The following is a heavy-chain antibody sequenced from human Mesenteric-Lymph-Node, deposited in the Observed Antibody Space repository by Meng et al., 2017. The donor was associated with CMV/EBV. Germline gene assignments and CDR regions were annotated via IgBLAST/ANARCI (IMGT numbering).Heavy chain of an antibody. CDR1: GFSFDDYA. CDR2: ISSNSGSI. D-gene: IGHD3-16*01. CDR3: ARGGSFDY. V-gene: IGHV3-9*03. Sequence: LSLTCAASGFSFDDYAMHWVRQAPGRGLEWVSGISSNSGSIVYADSVKGRFTISRDNAKNSLYLQMNSLRAEDMALYYCARGGSFDYWGQGTLVTVSS. J-gene: IGHJ4*02.